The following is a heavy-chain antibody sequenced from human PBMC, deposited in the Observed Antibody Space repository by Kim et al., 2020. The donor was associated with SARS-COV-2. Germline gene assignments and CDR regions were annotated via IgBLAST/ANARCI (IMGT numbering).Heavy chain of an antibody. V-gene: IGHV4-4*07. J-gene: IGHJ6*02. Sequence: THYNPPRKRRVTMSVDTSKNPVSLKLSSVTAADTAMYYCARDSSSGGMDVWGQGTTVTVFS. CDR3: ARDSSSGGMDV. D-gene: IGHD6-6*01. CDR2: T.